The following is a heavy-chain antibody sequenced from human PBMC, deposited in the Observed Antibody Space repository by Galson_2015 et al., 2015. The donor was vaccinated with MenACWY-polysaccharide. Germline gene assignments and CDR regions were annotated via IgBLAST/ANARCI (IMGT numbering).Heavy chain of an antibody. Sequence: SLRLSCAASGFSLGAWYMSWIRQAPGKGLEWLSYISKSGDSIYYGDSVKGRFAISRDNAKNSLYLQLNSLEVEDTAIYYCARGHYGLDVWGQGTTVTVS. CDR3: ARGHYGLDV. CDR1: GFSLGAWY. CDR2: ISKSGDSI. J-gene: IGHJ6*02. V-gene: IGHV3-11*01.